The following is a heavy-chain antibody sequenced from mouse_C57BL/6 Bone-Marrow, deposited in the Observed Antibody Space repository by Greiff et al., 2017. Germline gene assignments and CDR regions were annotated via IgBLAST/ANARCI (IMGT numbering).Heavy chain of an antibody. V-gene: IGHV2-2*01. CDR3: ATQYFDV. J-gene: IGHJ1*03. CDR2: IWRGGST. CDR1: GFSLTSYG. Sequence: VQLQQSGPGLVQPSQSLSITCTASGFSLTSYGVHWVRQSPGQGLEWLGVIWRGGSTDYNAAFISRLSISKDNSKSQVFFKMNSLQADDTAIYYCATQYFDVWGTGTTVTVSS.